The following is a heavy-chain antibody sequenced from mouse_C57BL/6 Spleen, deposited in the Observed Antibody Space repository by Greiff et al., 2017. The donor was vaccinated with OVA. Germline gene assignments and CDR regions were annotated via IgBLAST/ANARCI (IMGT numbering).Heavy chain of an antibody. CDR2: IYPGDGDT. J-gene: IGHJ1*03. V-gene: IGHV1-82*01. D-gene: IGHD1-1*01. Sequence: VKLQQSGPELVKPGASVKISCKASGYAFSSSWMNWVKQRPGKGLEWIGRIYPGDGDTNYNGKFKGKATLTADKSSSTAYMQLSSLTSEDSAVYFCARRGGSSYGWYFDVWGTGTTVTVSS. CDR3: ARRGGSSYGWYFDV. CDR1: GYAFSSSW.